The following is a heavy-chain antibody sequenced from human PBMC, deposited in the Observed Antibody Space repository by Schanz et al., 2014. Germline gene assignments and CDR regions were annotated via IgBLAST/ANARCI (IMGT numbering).Heavy chain of an antibody. CDR3: ARGLIAAAGGAFDY. V-gene: IGHV3-23*01. Sequence: EVQLMESGGGLVKPGGSLRLSCAVSGFTFGDYAMTWVRQAPGKGLEWVSAINTGVNTYYADSVRGRFTMSRDNSKNTLYLQMNSLRAGDAAVYYCARGLIAAAGGAFDYWGQGTLVAVSA. CDR1: GFTFGDYA. J-gene: IGHJ4*02. CDR2: INTGVNT. D-gene: IGHD6-13*01.